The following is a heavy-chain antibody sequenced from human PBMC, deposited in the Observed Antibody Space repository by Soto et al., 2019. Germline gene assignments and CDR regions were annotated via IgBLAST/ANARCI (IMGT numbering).Heavy chain of an antibody. Sequence: GASVKVSCKVSGYTLTELSMHWVRQAPGKGLEWMGGFDPEDGETIYAQKFQGRVTMTEDTSTDTAYMELSSLRSEDTAVYYCATEIGGYSGYDTNWFDPWGQGTLVTVSS. D-gene: IGHD5-12*01. J-gene: IGHJ5*02. CDR2: FDPEDGET. CDR3: ATEIGGYSGYDTNWFDP. V-gene: IGHV1-24*01. CDR1: GYTLTELS.